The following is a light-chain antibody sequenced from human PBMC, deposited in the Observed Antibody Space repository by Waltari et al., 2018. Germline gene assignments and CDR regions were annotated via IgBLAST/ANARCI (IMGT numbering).Light chain of an antibody. V-gene: IGKV1-39*01. Sequence: DIQMTQSPSSLSASVGDRVTITCRASQSISIYLNWYQQRPGKAPKLLIYTASSLQSGVPSRCSGSGSGTDFTLTVSSVQPEDFATYYCQQSYSTPYTFGQGTKLEIK. CDR1: QSISIY. CDR2: TAS. CDR3: QQSYSTPYT. J-gene: IGKJ2*01.